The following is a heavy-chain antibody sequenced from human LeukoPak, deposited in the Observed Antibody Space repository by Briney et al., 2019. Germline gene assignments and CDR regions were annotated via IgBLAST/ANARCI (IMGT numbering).Heavy chain of an antibody. D-gene: IGHD1-1*01. CDR1: GGSISSGDYY. Sequence: KPSETLSLTCTVSGGSISSGDYYWSWIRQPPGKGLEWIGSIYHSGSTYHNPSLKSRVTISVDTSKNQFSLKLSSVTAADTAVYYCARRRRVPYYFDYWGQGTLVTVSS. V-gene: IGHV4-39*07. CDR3: ARRRRVPYYFDY. J-gene: IGHJ4*02. CDR2: IYHSGST.